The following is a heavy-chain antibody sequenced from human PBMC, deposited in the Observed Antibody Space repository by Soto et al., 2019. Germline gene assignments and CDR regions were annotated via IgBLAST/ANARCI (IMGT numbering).Heavy chain of an antibody. CDR3: ARDPRGNYAMDV. CDR1: GGTFSDDT. CDR2: IIPIFGIT. Sequence: QVQLVQSGAEMKKPGSSVTVSCKASGGTFSDDTINWVRQAPGQGLEWMGRIIPIFGITYYAQKFQGRVTITADKSTSTAYMELTSLRSVDTALYYCARDPRGNYAMDVWGQGTTVTVSS. J-gene: IGHJ6*02. V-gene: IGHV1-69*08.